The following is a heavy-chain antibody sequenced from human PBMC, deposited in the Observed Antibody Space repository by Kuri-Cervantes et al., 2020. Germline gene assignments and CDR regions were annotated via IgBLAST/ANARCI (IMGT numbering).Heavy chain of an antibody. CDR3: AREGAVRGVIMEEFYYYGMDV. D-gene: IGHD3-10*01. J-gene: IGHJ6*02. V-gene: IGHV7-4-1*02. Sequence: ASVKVSCKASGYTFTSYAMNWVRQAPGQGLEWMGWINTNTGNPTYAQGFTGRFVFSLDTSVSTACLQISSLKAEDTAVYYCAREGAVRGVIMEEFYYYGMDVWGQGTTVTVSS. CDR1: GYTFTSYA. CDR2: INTNTGNP.